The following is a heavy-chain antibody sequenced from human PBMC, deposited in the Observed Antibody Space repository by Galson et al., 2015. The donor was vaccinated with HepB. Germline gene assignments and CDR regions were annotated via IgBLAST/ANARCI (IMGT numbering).Heavy chain of an antibody. Sequence: SLRLSCAASGFTLGDYYMNWLRQAPGKGLEWVSYISNTGYTVHYADSVKGRFSVSRDNTKNSLYLQMNSLTVEDTAVYYCARGGVVIPAAIRGDWFDPWGQGTLVTVSS. CDR1: GFTLGDYY. J-gene: IGHJ5*02. D-gene: IGHD2-2*02. V-gene: IGHV3-11*01. CDR3: ARGGVVIPAAIRGDWFDP. CDR2: ISNTGYTV.